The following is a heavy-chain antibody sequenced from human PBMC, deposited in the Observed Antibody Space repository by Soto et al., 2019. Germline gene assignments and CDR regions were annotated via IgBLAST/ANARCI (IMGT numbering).Heavy chain of an antibody. J-gene: IGHJ5*02. D-gene: IGHD2-15*01. CDR3: ARDKYCSGGSCRKNWFDP. Sequence: PSETLSLTCTVSGGSISSSCWSWIRQPPGKGLEWLAYIYDDGSANYNPSLKSRATISLDMSKNQFSLKLTSVTAADTAVYYCARDKYCSGGSCRKNWFDPWGQGTLVTVSS. CDR2: IYDDGSA. CDR1: GGSISSSC. V-gene: IGHV4-59*01.